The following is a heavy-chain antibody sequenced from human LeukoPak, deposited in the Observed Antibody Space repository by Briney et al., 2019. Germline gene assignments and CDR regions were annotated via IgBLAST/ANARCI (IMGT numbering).Heavy chain of an antibody. D-gene: IGHD6-13*01. V-gene: IGHV4-59*01. CDR3: ARGVYIAAAQYGY. CDR1: GCSISSYC. Sequence: SETLSFTCTVSGCSISSYCWSWIRQPPGKGLEGSGYIYYIGTTNYTHSLKSRVTISVDTSKNQCSLKLSSLTAADTAVYYCARGVYIAAAQYGYWGQGTLVTVSS. J-gene: IGHJ4*02. CDR2: IYYIGTT.